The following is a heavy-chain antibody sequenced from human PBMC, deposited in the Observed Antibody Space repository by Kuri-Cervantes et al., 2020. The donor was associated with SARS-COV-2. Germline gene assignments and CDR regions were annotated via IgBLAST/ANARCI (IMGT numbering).Heavy chain of an antibody. CDR1: GYTFRNND. CDR3: ARGVRGNWDSQHNYYYYMDV. Sequence: ASVKVSCKASGYTFRNNDINWVRQAPGQGLEWVGWVNPDNGRAGFAEKFQGRVTISSDTSMNTVYLDLYSLRSGDTAVYYCARGVRGNWDSQHNYYYYMDVWGKRTTVTVSS. D-gene: IGHD1-7*01. CDR2: VNPDNGRA. J-gene: IGHJ6*03. V-gene: IGHV1-8*01.